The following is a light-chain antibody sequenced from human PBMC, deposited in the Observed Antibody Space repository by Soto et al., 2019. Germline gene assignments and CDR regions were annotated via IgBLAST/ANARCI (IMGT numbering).Light chain of an antibody. Sequence: EIVLTQSPGTLSLSPGERATLSCRASQSVSSSYLAWYQQKPGQAPRLLIYAASSRATGIPDRFSGSGSGTDFTITISRLEPEDFAVYYCQQYGSSQSFGQGTKVEIK. V-gene: IGKV3-20*01. J-gene: IGKJ1*01. CDR3: QQYGSSQS. CDR2: AAS. CDR1: QSVSSSY.